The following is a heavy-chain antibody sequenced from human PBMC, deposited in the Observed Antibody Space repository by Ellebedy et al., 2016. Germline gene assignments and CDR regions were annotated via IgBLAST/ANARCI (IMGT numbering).Heavy chain of an antibody. CDR1: GYTFTSYY. J-gene: IGHJ5*02. CDR2: INPSGGST. V-gene: IGHV1-46*01. CDR3: AREYSSSYGRRWFDP. D-gene: IGHD6-6*01. Sequence: ASVKVSCKASGYTFTSYYMHWVRQAPGQGLEWMGIINPSGGSTSYAQKFQGRVTMTRDTSTSTVYMELSSLRSEDTAVYYCAREYSSSYGRRWFDPWGQGTLVTVSS.